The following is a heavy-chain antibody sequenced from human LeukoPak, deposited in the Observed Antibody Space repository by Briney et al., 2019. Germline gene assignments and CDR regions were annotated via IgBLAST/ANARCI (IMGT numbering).Heavy chain of an antibody. Sequence: GESLQISCKGSGYRFTSYWIGWVRQMPGKGLEWMGIIYPGDSDTRYSPSFRGQVTISADKSISTAYLQWSSLKASDTAMYYCASTFYCGGDCYRAFDIWGQGTMVTVSS. D-gene: IGHD2-21*02. CDR1: GYRFTSYW. CDR2: IYPGDSDT. V-gene: IGHV5-51*01. CDR3: ASTFYCGGDCYRAFDI. J-gene: IGHJ3*02.